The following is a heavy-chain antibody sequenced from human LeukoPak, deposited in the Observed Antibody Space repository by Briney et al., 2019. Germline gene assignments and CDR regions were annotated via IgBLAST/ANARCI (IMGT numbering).Heavy chain of an antibody. D-gene: IGHD2-21*02. Sequence: PSETLSLTCTVSGGSISSYYWSWIRQPPGKGLEWIGYIYYSGSTNYNPSLKSRVTISVDTSKNQFSLKLSSVTAADTAVYYCARLFAPALAYCGGDCYPGAFDIWGQGTVVTVSS. CDR3: ARLFAPALAYCGGDCYPGAFDI. CDR1: GGSISSYY. J-gene: IGHJ3*02. CDR2: IYYSGST. V-gene: IGHV4-59*08.